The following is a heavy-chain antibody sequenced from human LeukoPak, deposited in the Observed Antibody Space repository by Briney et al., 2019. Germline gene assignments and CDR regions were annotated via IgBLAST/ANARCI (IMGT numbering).Heavy chain of an antibody. V-gene: IGHV1-3*01. CDR1: GYTFTTYI. CDR3: ARPPSSGGSHYYYGMDV. J-gene: IGHJ6*02. Sequence: ASVKVSCKASGYTFTTYIMHWVRQAPGQRLEWMGWIDAGYGNAEYSQKFQGRVTITRDTSASTAYMELSSLRSEDTAVYYCARPPSSGGSHYYYGMDVWGQGTTVTVSS. D-gene: IGHD6-25*01. CDR2: IDAGYGNA.